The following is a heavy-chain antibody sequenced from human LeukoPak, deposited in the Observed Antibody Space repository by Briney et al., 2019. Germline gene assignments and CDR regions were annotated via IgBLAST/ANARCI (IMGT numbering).Heavy chain of an antibody. CDR3: ARHPGYSYGYSGDY. CDR1: GGSISSSGYY. CDR2: IYYPWNT. J-gene: IGHJ4*02. Sequence: KPSETLSLTCTASGGSISSSGYYWGWIRQSPGRGLECIGTIYYPWNTYYNPSLKSRVIITVDMFKNQFSLKLSSVTVADTAVYYCARHPGYSYGYSGDYWGQGTRVTVSS. D-gene: IGHD5-18*01. V-gene: IGHV4-39*01.